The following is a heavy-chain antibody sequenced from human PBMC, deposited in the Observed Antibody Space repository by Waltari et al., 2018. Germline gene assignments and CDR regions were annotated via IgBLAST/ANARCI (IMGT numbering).Heavy chain of an antibody. CDR1: GYTFPGYY. J-gene: IGHJ3*02. V-gene: IGHV1-2*06. CDR2: INPNSGGT. D-gene: IGHD2-8*02. Sequence: QVQLVQSGAEVKKPGASVKVSCKASGYTFPGYYMHWVRQAPGQGLEWMGRINPNSGGTNYAQKFQGRVTMTRDKSISTAYMELSRLRSDDTAVYYCARDLVGGKQSGDAFDIWGQGTMVTVSS. CDR3: ARDLVGGKQSGDAFDI.